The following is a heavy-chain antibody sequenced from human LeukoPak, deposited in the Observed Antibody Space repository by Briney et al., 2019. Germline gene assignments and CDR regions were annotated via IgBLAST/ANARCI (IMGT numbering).Heavy chain of an antibody. CDR3: ARLGGYSGYDDY. D-gene: IGHD5-12*01. CDR1: GGTFSSYA. CDR2: IIPIFGTA. V-gene: IGHV1-69*13. J-gene: IGHJ4*02. Sequence: SVKVSCKASGGTFSSYAISWVRQAPGQGLEWMGGIIPIFGTANYAQKFQGRVTITADESTSTAYMELSSLRSEDTAVYYCARLGGYSGYDDYWGQGTLVTVSS.